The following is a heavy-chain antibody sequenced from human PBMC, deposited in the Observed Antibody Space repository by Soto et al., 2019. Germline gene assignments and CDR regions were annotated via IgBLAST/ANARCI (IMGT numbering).Heavy chain of an antibody. CDR1: GFTFSSYG. CDR3: ARDLDGEAVAVFDY. D-gene: IGHD6-19*01. Sequence: GGSLRLSCAASGFTFSSYGMHWVRQAPGKGLEWVAVIWYDGSNKYYADSVKGRFTISRDNSKNTLYLQMNSLRAEDTAVYYCARDLDGEAVAVFDYWGQGTLVTVSS. V-gene: IGHV3-33*01. J-gene: IGHJ4*02. CDR2: IWYDGSNK.